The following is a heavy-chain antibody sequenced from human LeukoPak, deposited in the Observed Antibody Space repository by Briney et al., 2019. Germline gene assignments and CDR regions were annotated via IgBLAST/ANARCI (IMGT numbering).Heavy chain of an antibody. J-gene: IGHJ4*02. CDR2: LYCAADK. D-gene: IGHD3-10*01. CDR3: AHSRTTNIDTMVRGGDDFDY. CDR1: AISLGTSGLG. Sequence: ESGPTLVKPPQTLMLTCTFSAISLGTSGLGVSWIRESPGKALEWLALLYCAADKRYSASLKSRLTITQDTSKNQVVLTMTNMDPVDTATYYCAHSRTTNIDTMVRGGDDFDYWGQGTLVTVSS. V-gene: IGHV2-5*02.